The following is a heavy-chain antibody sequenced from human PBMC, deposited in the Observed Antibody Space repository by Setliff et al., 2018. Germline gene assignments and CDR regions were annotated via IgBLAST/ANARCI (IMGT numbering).Heavy chain of an antibody. J-gene: IGHJ3*02. D-gene: IGHD5-12*01. V-gene: IGHV4-34*01. CDR3: TRGPDGYTYQGAFDI. Sequence: NPSLTCAVYGGSFSGYYWSWIRQPPGKGLEWIGEINHSGSTNYNPSLKSRVTISVDTSKNQFSLKLSSVTAADTAVYYCTRGPDGYTYQGAFDIWGQGTMVTVSS. CDR1: GGSFSGYY. CDR2: INHSGST.